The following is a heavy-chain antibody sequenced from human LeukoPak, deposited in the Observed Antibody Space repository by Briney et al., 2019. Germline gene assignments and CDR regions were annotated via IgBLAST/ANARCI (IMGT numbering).Heavy chain of an antibody. J-gene: IGHJ6*02. Sequence: SETLSLTCAVYGGSFSGYYWSWIRQPPGKGLEWIGEINHSGSTNYNPSLKSRVTISVDTSKNQFSLKLSSMTAADTAVYYCARGGGYGSGSYRPYYYYYYGMDVWGQGTTVTVSS. CDR1: GGSFSGYY. CDR3: ARGGGYGSGSYRPYYYYYYGMDV. V-gene: IGHV4-34*01. CDR2: INHSGST. D-gene: IGHD3-10*01.